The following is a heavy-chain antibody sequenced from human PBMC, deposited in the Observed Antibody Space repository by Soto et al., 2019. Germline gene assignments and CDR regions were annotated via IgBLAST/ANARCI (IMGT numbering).Heavy chain of an antibody. Sequence: QVQLQGSGPGLLKPSETLSLTCTVSGDSISSYYWSWIRQPPGKGLEWIGYIYYSGSTNYNPSLKXXVXILXGTSKNQFSLKLSSVTAADTAVYYCARSNGDYGDYWRQGTLVTVSS. CDR3: ARSNGDYGDY. CDR1: GDSISSYY. D-gene: IGHD4-17*01. V-gene: IGHV4-59*01. CDR2: IYYSGST. J-gene: IGHJ4*02.